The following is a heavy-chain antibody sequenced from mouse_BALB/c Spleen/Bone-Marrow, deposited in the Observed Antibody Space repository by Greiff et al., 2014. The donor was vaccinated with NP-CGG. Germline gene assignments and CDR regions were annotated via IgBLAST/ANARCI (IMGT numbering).Heavy chain of an antibody. V-gene: IGHV2-2*02. CDR1: SFSLSSFG. CDR3: ARNWDDYAMDY. J-gene: IGHJ4*01. Sequence: VQVVESGPGLVKPSQSLSITCTVSSFSLSSFGLHWVRQSPGKGLEWLGVIWSGGSTDYNAAFISRLSISKDNSKSQVFFKMNSLQANDTAIYYCARNWDDYAMDYWGQGTSVTVSS. D-gene: IGHD4-1*01. CDR2: IWSGGST.